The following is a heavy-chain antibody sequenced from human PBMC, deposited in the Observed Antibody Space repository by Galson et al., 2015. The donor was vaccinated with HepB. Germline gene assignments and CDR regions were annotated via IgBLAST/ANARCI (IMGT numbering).Heavy chain of an antibody. V-gene: IGHV1-18*01. CDR2: ISAYNGNT. D-gene: IGHD1-26*01. Sequence: QSGAEVKKPGASVKVSCKASGYTFTNYGITWVRQAPGQGLEWVGWISAYNGNTDYAQKLQGRVTMTTDTSTTTAYMELRSLRSDDTAVYYCTRDPYSGSYYSSYYYFYYMDVWGKGTTVTVSS. CDR1: GYTFTNYG. CDR3: TRDPYSGSYYSSYYYFYYMDV. J-gene: IGHJ6*03.